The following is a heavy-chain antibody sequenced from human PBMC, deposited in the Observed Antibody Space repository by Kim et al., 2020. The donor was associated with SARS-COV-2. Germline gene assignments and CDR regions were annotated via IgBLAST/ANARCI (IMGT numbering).Heavy chain of an antibody. Sequence: SVKGRFTISGDNAKNSLYLQMNSLRAEDTAVYYCARVWFGDFYYYGMDVWGQGTTVTVSS. CDR3: ARVWFGDFYYYGMDV. D-gene: IGHD3-10*01. J-gene: IGHJ6*02. V-gene: IGHV3-21*01.